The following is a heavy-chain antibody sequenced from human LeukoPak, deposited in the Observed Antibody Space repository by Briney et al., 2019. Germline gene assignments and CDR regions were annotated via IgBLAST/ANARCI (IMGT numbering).Heavy chain of an antibody. CDR2: IYYSGST. J-gene: IGHJ3*02. CDR3: ARDLLGVGAFDI. Sequence: PSETLSLTCTVSGGSISSSSYYWGWIRQPPGKGLEWIGSIYYSGSTYYNPSLKSRVTISVDTSKNQFSLKLSSVTAADTAVYYCARDLLGVGAFDIWGQGTMVTVSS. CDR1: GGSISSSSYY. V-gene: IGHV4-39*07. D-gene: IGHD2-8*02.